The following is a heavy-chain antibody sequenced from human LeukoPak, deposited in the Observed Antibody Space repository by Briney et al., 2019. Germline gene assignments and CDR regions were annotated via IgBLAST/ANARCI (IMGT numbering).Heavy chain of an antibody. CDR1: GGSFSDYY. V-gene: IGHV4-34*01. CDR2: IKHSVAS. Sequence: SETLSLTCAVYGGSFSDYYWSWIRQTPGKGFEWIGAIKHSVASNYNPSLKSRATIPVDTSKSQFSLEPTSATAADTAVYFCARGGRLAPGMFEHWGQGTLVIVSS. D-gene: IGHD6-13*01. J-gene: IGHJ4*02. CDR3: ARGGRLAPGMFEH.